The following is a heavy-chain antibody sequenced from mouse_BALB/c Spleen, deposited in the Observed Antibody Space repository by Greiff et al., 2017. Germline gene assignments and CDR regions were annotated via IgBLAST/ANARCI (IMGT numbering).Heavy chain of an antibody. J-gene: IGHJ2*01. CDR3: ARRYYDYDGGY. Sequence: QVHVKQSGAELVRPGTSVKVSCKASGYAFTNYLIEWVKQRPGQGLEWIGVINPGSGGTNYNEKFKGKATLTADKSSSTAYMQLSSLTSDDSAVYFCARRYYDYDGGYWGQGTTLTVSS. D-gene: IGHD2-4*01. V-gene: IGHV1-54*01. CDR1: GYAFTNYL. CDR2: INPGSGGT.